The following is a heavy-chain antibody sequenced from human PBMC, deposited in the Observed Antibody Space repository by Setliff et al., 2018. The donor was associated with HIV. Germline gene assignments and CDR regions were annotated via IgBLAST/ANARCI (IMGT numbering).Heavy chain of an antibody. CDR2: ISFSGTT. J-gene: IGHJ4*02. Sequence: LSLTCAVYGGPLSGYFWSWIRQSPGKGLEWIGEISFSGTTNYNPSLKSRVTISIDTSKEWFSLRLTSVTRADTATYYCVRGGGEHYDFLSGHYTPWGDFWGQGTLVTVSS. D-gene: IGHD3-3*01. CDR1: GGPLSGYF. V-gene: IGHV4-34*01. CDR3: VRGGGEHYDFLSGHYTPWGDF.